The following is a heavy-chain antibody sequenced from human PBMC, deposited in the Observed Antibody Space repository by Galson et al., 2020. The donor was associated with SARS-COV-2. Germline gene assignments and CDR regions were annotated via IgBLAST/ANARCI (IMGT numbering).Heavy chain of an antibody. V-gene: IGHV3-30*18. D-gene: IGHD1-20*01. CDR3: AKGLYKGGYPFVF. CDR1: GFTFTSYG. J-gene: IGHJ4*02. CDR2: ISYDGRQK. Sequence: GESLRLSCTASGFTFTSYGMHWVRHAPGKGLEWVAVISYDGRQKNYADSVKGRFTVYRDNSKNPLHLRMTSLRGDDTAVYFCAKGLYKGGYPFVFWGQGAPVGVSS.